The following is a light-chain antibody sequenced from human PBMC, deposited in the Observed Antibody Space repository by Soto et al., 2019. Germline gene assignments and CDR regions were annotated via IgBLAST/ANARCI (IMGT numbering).Light chain of an antibody. CDR3: SSFTSTNTPVM. J-gene: IGLJ3*02. CDR2: DVN. Sequence: QAVVTQPASVSGSPGQSITISCIGTSRDIGAYDYVSWYQQHPGKAPKLIISDVNNRPSGVSHRFAGSKSDNTASLTISGLQAEDEADYYCSSFTSTNTPVMFGGGTKVTVL. V-gene: IGLV2-14*03. CDR1: SRDIGAYDY.